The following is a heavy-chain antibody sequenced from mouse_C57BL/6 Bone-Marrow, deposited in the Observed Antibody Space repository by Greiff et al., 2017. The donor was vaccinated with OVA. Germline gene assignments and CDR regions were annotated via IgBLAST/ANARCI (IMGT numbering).Heavy chain of an antibody. Sequence: QVQLQQSGAELARPGASVKLSCKASGYTFTSYGISWAKQRTGQGLEWIGEIYPRSGNTYYNEKFKGKATLTADKSSSTAYMELRSLTSEDSAVYFCARRPYRGYFDYWGQGTTLTVSS. V-gene: IGHV1-81*01. CDR3: ARRPYRGYFDY. CDR1: GYTFTSYG. CDR2: IYPRSGNT. J-gene: IGHJ2*01. D-gene: IGHD3-1*01.